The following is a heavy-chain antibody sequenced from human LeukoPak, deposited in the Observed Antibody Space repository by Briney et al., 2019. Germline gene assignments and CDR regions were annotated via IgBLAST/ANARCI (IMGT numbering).Heavy chain of an antibody. V-gene: IGHV3-23*01. CDR3: AKAVFGENFAY. J-gene: IGHJ4*01. CDR2: VNENDGRA. D-gene: IGHD3-10*02. Sequence: GGSLRLSCVASGFTFRTYAMGCVRQAPGKGLEWVSSVNENDGRAEYADSVKGRFTISRDTSKTTLFLQMNSLRAEDTALYYCAKAVFGENFAYWGHGTLVTVSS. CDR1: GFTFRTYA.